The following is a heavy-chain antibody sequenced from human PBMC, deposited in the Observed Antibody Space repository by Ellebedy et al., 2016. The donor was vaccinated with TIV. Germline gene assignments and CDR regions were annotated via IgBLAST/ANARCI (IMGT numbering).Heavy chain of an antibody. Sequence: GGSLRLXXAASGFTFSSYSMNWVRQDPGKGLEWVSYISSSSSTIYYADSVKGRFTISRDNAKNSLYLQMNSLRAEDTAVYYCASWNIVVVTASVWGQGTLVTVSS. CDR3: ASWNIVVVTASV. V-gene: IGHV3-48*04. J-gene: IGHJ4*02. CDR1: GFTFSSYS. CDR2: ISSSSSTI. D-gene: IGHD2-21*02.